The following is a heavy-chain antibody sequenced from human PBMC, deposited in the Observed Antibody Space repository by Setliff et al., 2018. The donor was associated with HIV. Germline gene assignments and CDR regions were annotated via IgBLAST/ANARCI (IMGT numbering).Heavy chain of an antibody. CDR2: ITYSGSR. Sequence: SETLSLTCTVSGGSISSAYYYWSWIRQHPDKGLEWMAYITYSGSRYYRPSLKSRLTISVDTSKNHFSLKLTSVTAADTAVYYCGGAAPRTGQGTIDYWGQGTLVTVSS. D-gene: IGHD1-1*01. CDR3: GGAAPRTGQGTIDY. J-gene: IGHJ4*02. CDR1: GGSISSAYYY. V-gene: IGHV4-30-4*01.